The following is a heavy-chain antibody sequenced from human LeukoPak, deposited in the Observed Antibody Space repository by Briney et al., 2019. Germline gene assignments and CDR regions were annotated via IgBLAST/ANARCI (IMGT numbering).Heavy chain of an antibody. CDR2: ISAYNGNT. Sequence: ASVKVSCKASGYSFISYGISWARQAPGQGLEWMGWISAYNGNTEYAQKLQGRVTMATDTSTSTAYMELRSLRPDDTAVYYCARDGIAVAGTLDYWGQGTLVTVSS. J-gene: IGHJ4*02. V-gene: IGHV1-18*01. CDR1: GYSFISYG. CDR3: ARDGIAVAGTLDY. D-gene: IGHD6-19*01.